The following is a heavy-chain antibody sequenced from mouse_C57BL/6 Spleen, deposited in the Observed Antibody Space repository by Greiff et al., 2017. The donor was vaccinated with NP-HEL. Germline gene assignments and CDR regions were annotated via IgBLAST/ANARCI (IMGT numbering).Heavy chain of an antibody. CDR1: GYAFSSSW. Sequence: VQLQESGPELVKPGASVKISCKASGYAFSSSWMNWVKQRPGKGLEWIGRIYPGDGDTNYNGKFKGKATLTADKSSSTAYMQLSSLTSEDSAVYCCARSRGNYYASDYWGQGTSVTVSS. D-gene: IGHD2-1*01. V-gene: IGHV1-82*01. CDR2: IYPGDGDT. J-gene: IGHJ4*01. CDR3: ARSRGNYYASDY.